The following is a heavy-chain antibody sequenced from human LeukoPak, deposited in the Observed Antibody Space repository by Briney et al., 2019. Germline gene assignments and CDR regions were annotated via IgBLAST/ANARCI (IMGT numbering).Heavy chain of an antibody. CDR2: ISGSGGST. D-gene: IGHD5-12*01. V-gene: IGHV3-23*01. J-gene: IGHJ4*02. CDR1: GFTFSSYA. CDR3: AAYSGYGSYFDY. Sequence: PGGSLRLSCAASGFTFSSYAMSWVRQAPGKGLEWVSAISGSGGSTYYADSVKGWFTISRDNSKNTLYLQMNSLRAEDTAVYYCAAYSGYGSYFDYWGQGTLVTVSS.